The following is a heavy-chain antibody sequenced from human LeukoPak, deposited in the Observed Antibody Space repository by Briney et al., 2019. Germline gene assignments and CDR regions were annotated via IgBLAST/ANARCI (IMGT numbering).Heavy chain of an antibody. CDR1: GGFITGYY. Sequence: SETLSLTCTVSGGFITGYYWNWIRQPAGQGLEWLGRVYSSGVGNYNPSLTSRVTMSVDTSKNQFSLKLTSLTAADTAVYYCAREEFLHEIDSSGYFVYWGQGTLVTVSS. CDR2: VYSSGVG. J-gene: IGHJ4*02. D-gene: IGHD3-22*01. V-gene: IGHV4-4*07. CDR3: AREEFLHEIDSSGYFVY.